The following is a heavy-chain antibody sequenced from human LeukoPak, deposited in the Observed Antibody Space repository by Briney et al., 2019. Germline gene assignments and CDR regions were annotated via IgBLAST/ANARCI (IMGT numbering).Heavy chain of an antibody. CDR1: GYSISSGYY. CDR2: INHSGST. D-gene: IGHD3-3*01. J-gene: IGHJ6*03. Sequence: PSEALSLTCTVSGYSISSGYYWSWIRQPPGKGLEWIGEINHSGSTNYNPSLKSRVTISVDTSKNQFSLKLSSVTAADTAVYYCARQVYDFWSGYLYYYYYYYMDVWGKGTTVTVSS. V-gene: IGHV4-38-2*02. CDR3: ARQVYDFWSGYLYYYYYYYMDV.